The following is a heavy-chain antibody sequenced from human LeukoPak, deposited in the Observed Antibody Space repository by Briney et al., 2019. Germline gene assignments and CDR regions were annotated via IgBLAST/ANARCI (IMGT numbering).Heavy chain of an antibody. CDR2: ISGDGGST. J-gene: IGHJ5*02. D-gene: IGHD3-10*01. Sequence: GGSLRLSCAASGFTFSSYAMSWVRQAPGKGLEWVSLISGDGGSTYYADSVKGRFTISRDNSKNSLYLQMNSLRTEDTALYYCAKALGVARGLINWFDPWGQGTLVTVSS. CDR3: AKALGVARGLINWFDP. CDR1: GFTFSSYA. V-gene: IGHV3-43*02.